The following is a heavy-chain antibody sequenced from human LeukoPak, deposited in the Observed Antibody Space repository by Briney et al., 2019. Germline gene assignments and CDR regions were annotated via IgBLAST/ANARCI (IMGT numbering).Heavy chain of an antibody. CDR1: GFTFSDYY. V-gene: IGHV3-11*01. CDR3: ASYCSGGSCYSDFDY. J-gene: IGHJ4*02. Sequence: GGSLRLSCAASGFTFSDYYMSWIRQAPRKGLEWVSYISSSGSTIYYADSVKGRFTISRDNAKNSLYLQMNSLRAEDTAVYYCASYCSGGSCYSDFDYWGQGTLVTVSS. CDR2: ISSSGSTI. D-gene: IGHD2-15*01.